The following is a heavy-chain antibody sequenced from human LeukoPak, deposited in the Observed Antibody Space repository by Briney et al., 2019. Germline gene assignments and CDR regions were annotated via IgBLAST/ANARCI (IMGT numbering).Heavy chain of an antibody. V-gene: IGHV1-69*13. CDR2: IIPIFGTA. D-gene: IGHD6-19*01. CDR1: GGTFSSYA. J-gene: IGHJ6*03. CDR3: ARESVAGTVYYYYMDV. Sequence: ASVKVSCKASGGTFSSYAISWVRRAPGEGLEWVGGIIPIFGTANYAQKFQGRVTITADESTSTAYMELSSLRSEDTAVYYCARESVAGTVYYYYMDVWGKGTTVTVSS.